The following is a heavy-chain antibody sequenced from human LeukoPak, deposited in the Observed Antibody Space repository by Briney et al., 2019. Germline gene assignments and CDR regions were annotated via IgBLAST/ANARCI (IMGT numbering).Heavy chain of an antibody. V-gene: IGHV3-74*01. CDR3: ATGERHGFDI. Sequence: GGSLRLSCAASGFTFSSYWMHWVRQAPGKGLVWVSRINSDGSSTGYADSMKGRFTISRDNAKNTLYLQMNSLRAEDTAVYYCATGERHGFDIWGQGTMVTVSS. CDR1: GFTFSSYW. J-gene: IGHJ3*02. CDR2: INSDGSST.